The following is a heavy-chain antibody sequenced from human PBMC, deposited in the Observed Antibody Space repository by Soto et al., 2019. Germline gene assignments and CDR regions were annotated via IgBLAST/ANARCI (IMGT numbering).Heavy chain of an antibody. CDR2: ISSSSSYI. J-gene: IGHJ6*02. V-gene: IGHV3-21*01. D-gene: IGHD2-21*01. CDR3: ARDVVGGDYSHGMDV. CDR1: GFTFSSFS. Sequence: GGSLRLSCAASGFTFSSFSMNWVRQAPGKWLEWVSSISSSSSYIYYADSVKGRFTISRDNAKNSQYLQMNSLRAEDTAVYYCARDVVGGDYSHGMDVWGQGTTVTVSS.